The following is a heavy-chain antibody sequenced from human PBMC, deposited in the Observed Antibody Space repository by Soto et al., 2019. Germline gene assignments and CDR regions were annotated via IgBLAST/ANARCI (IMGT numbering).Heavy chain of an antibody. CDR2: IIPIFGTA. V-gene: IGHV1-69*01. Sequence: QVQLVQSGAEVKKPGSSVKVSCKASGGTFSSYAISWVRQAPGQGLEWMGGIIPIFGTANYAQKFQGRVTITADESTSTAYMELSSLRSEDTAVYYCARSGVVFASYYYYYYGMDVWGQGTTVTVSS. J-gene: IGHJ6*02. D-gene: IGHD3-3*01. CDR1: GGTFSSYA. CDR3: ARSGVVFASYYYYYYGMDV.